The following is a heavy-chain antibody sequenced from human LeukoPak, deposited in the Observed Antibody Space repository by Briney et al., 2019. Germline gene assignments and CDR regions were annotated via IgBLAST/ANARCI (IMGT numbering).Heavy chain of an antibody. CDR3: ARLGRCSSTSCPDY. D-gene: IGHD2-2*01. Sequence: GASVKVSCKASGGTFSSYAISWVRQAPGQGLEWMGGIIPIFGTANYAQKFQGRVTNTTDESTSTAYMELSSLRSEDTAVYYCARLGRCSSTSCPDYWGQGTLVTVSS. V-gene: IGHV1-69*05. CDR2: IIPIFGTA. CDR1: GGTFSSYA. J-gene: IGHJ4*02.